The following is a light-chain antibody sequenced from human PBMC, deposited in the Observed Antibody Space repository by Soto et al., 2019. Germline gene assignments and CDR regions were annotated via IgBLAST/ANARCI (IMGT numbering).Light chain of an antibody. J-gene: IGKJ5*01. CDR3: QVRNIWPPFI. V-gene: IGKV3-11*01. CDR2: DAY. CDR1: QSVVSY. Sequence: EIVLTQSPATLSLSPGERATLSCRASQSVVSYLAWYHQKPGQAPRLLIYDAYSRATGIPARFSGSGSGTDFTLTISSLEPEDFAVYYCQVRNIWPPFIFGQGTRLEIK.